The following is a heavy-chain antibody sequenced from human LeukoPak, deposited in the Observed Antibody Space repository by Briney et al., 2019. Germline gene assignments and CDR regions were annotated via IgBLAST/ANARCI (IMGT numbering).Heavy chain of an antibody. V-gene: IGHV1-69*13. J-gene: IGHJ6*03. Sequence: ASVKVSCKASGYTFTSYGISWVRQAPGQGLEWMGGIIPIFGTANYAQKFQGRVTITADESTSTAYMELSSLRSEDTAVYYCARGSTGIAAGTVYYYYYMDVWGKGTTVTVSS. CDR1: GYTFTSYG. CDR3: ARGSTGIAAGTVYYYYYMDV. D-gene: IGHD6-13*01. CDR2: IIPIFGTA.